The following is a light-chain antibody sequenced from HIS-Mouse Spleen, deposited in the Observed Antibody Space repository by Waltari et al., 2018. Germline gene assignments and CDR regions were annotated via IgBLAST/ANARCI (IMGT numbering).Light chain of an antibody. V-gene: IGLV3-25*03. CDR1: ALPKQY. CDR2: NES. J-gene: IGLJ2*01. Sequence: SYELTQPPSVSVSPGQTARITCSGDALPKQYAYWYQQKPGQAPVLVIYNESERPSGIPERFSGSSSGTTVTLTISGVQAEDEADYYCQSADSSGTYSVVFGGGTKLTVL. CDR3: QSADSSGTYSVV.